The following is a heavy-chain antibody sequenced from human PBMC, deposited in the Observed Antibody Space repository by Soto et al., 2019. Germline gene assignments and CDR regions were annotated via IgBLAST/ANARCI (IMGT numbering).Heavy chain of an antibody. CDR1: GFTLSSYT. V-gene: IGHV3-23*01. CDR2: IDSTSVST. D-gene: IGHD3-9*01. Sequence: PGGSLRLSCAASGFTLSSYTMHWVRQAPGKGLEWVSSIDSTSVSTLYADSVKGQFTISRDNSNNTLYLQMNSLRAEGTAVYYCAKHRGARYFDRSFDYWGQGTLVTVSS. J-gene: IGHJ4*02. CDR3: AKHRGARYFDRSFDY.